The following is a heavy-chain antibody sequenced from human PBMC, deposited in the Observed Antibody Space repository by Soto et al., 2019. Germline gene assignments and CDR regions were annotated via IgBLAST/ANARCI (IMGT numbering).Heavy chain of an antibody. CDR2: SNGDGTYT. CDR3: ARYFPPAETPGDDFDF. V-gene: IGHV3-74*01. CDR1: GFTFTHYW. Sequence: EVQLVESGGGLVQPGGSLRLSCAASGFTFTHYWMHWVRQVPGKGLVWVSRSNGDGTYTSYADFVKGRFTISRDNAKNTVHLQMNSLRTDDTALYYCARYFPPAETPGDDFDFWGQGPPVTISS. J-gene: IGHJ4*02. D-gene: IGHD3-10*01.